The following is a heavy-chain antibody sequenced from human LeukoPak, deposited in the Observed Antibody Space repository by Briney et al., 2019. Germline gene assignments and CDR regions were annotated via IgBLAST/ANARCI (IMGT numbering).Heavy chain of an antibody. D-gene: IGHD1-26*01. CDR1: HGSISSGSYH. CDR3: ATRVGGNAFDI. V-gene: IGHV4-61*02. Sequence: SETLSLTCTVSHGSISSGSYHWSWIRQPAGKGLEWIGRIVSSGSTNSNPSLKSRVTISLDTSKNQFSLDLISVTAADPAVYYCATRVGGNAFDIWGQGTMVTVSS. CDR2: IVSSGST. J-gene: IGHJ3*02.